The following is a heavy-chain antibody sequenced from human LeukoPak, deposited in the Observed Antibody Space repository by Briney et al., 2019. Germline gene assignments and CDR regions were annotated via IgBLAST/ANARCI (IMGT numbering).Heavy chain of an antibody. CDR1: GFTFSTFA. D-gene: IGHD5-18*01. CDR3: AKAFREFGTSSSYSSFDS. Sequence: GGSLRLSCAASGFTFSTFALSWVRQAPGKGMEWVSYISYTRVATYYADSVKGRFTISRDDSENILYLQMNGLRAEDTAVYFCAKAFREFGTSSSYSSFDSWGQGTMVTVSS. J-gene: IGHJ3*01. V-gene: IGHV3-23*01. CDR2: ISYTRVAT.